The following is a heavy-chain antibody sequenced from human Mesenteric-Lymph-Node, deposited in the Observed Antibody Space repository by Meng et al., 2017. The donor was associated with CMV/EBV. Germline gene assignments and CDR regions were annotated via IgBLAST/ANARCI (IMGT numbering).Heavy chain of an antibody. CDR1: GFTFSSYS. CDR2: ISSSSSYI. CDR3: ARDRSNGGYYYNYGMDV. J-gene: IGHJ6*02. D-gene: IGHD2-8*01. V-gene: IGHV3-21*01. Sequence: GESLKISCAASGFTFSSYSMNWVRQAPGKGLEWVSSISSSSSYIYYADSVKGRFTISRDNAKNSLYLQMNSLRAEDTAVYYCARDRSNGGYYYNYGMDVWGQGTTVTVSS.